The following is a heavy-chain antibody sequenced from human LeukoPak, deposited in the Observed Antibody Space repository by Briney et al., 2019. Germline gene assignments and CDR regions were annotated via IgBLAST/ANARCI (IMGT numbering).Heavy chain of an antibody. CDR2: IIPIFGTA. D-gene: IGHD2-15*01. Sequence: SVKVSCKASGYTFTSYGISWVRQAPGQGLEWMGGIIPIFGTANYAQKFQGRVTITADESTSTAYMELSSLRSEDTAVYYCAREGSGGFYFDYWGQGTLVTVSS. CDR1: GYTFTSYG. CDR3: AREGSGGFYFDY. V-gene: IGHV1-69*13. J-gene: IGHJ4*02.